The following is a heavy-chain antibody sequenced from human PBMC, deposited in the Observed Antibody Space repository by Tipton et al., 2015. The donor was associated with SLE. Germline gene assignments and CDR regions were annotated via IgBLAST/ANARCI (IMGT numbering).Heavy chain of an antibody. CDR3: ARYIVVVPAASYYYMDV. CDR2: MYYSGST. CDR1: GGSISSFY. J-gene: IGHJ6*03. Sequence: TLSLTCTVSGGSISSFYWSWIRQPPGKGLEWIGYMYYSGSTNYNPSLKSRVTISVDTSKNQFSLKLSSVTAADTAVYYCARYIVVVPAASYYYMDVWGKGTTVTVSS. V-gene: IGHV4-59*01. D-gene: IGHD2-2*01.